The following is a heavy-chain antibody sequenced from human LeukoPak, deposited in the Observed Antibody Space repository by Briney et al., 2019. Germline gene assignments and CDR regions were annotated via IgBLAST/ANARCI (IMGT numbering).Heavy chain of an antibody. CDR3: ARQQLVPVLLFDY. Sequence: PGGSLRLSCAASGFTFSSYSMNWVRQAPGKGLEWVSYISSSSSTIYYADSVKGRFTISRDNAKNSLYLQMNSLRAEDTAVYYCARQQLVPVLLFDYWGQGTLVTVSS. D-gene: IGHD6-6*01. V-gene: IGHV3-48*04. CDR1: GFTFSSYS. J-gene: IGHJ4*02. CDR2: ISSSSSTI.